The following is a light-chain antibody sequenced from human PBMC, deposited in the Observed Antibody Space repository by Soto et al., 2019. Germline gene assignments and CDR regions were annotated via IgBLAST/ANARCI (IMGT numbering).Light chain of an antibody. J-gene: IGLJ2*01. V-gene: IGLV2-23*02. CDR1: SSDVGSYNL. CDR2: EVS. CDR3: CSYAGSSTDVV. Sequence: QPASVSGSPGQSITISCTGTSSDVGSYNLVSWYQQHPGKAPKLMIYEVSKRPSGVSNRFSGSKSGNTASLTISGLQAEDEADYYCCSYAGSSTDVVFGGGTKLTVL.